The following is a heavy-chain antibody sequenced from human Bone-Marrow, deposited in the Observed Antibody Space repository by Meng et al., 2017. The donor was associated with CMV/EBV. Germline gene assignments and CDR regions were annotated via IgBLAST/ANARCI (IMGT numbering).Heavy chain of an antibody. V-gene: IGHV1-24*01. J-gene: IGHJ4*02. Sequence: QVQLVQSGAEVKKPGPPVKVSCKVSGYTLTELSMHWVRQCPGKGLEWMGGFDPEDGETIYANKFQGRVTMTADTSTDTAYMELSSLRSEDTAVYYFATSGNGDYLTGGYWGQGTLVTVSS. CDR2: FDPEDGET. CDR3: ATSGNGDYLTGGY. D-gene: IGHD4-17*01. CDR1: GYTLTELS.